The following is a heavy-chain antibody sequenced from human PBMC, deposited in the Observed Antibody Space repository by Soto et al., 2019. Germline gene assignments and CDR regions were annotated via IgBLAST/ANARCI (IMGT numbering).Heavy chain of an antibody. CDR3: ARDHSVTSSGYSYWWFDP. D-gene: IGHD3-22*01. Sequence: ASVKVSCKASGYTFTNNWIHWVRQAPGQGLEWMGVINPNGGVTVYAQKFQGRVTMTRDTSTSTFYMDLSSLRSEDTALYYCARDHSVTSSGYSYWWFDPWGQGTLGTVSS. V-gene: IGHV1-46*01. J-gene: IGHJ5*02. CDR1: GYTFTNNW. CDR2: INPNGGVT.